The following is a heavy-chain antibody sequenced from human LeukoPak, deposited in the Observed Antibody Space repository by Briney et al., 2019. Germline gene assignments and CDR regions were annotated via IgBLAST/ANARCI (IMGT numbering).Heavy chain of an antibody. V-gene: IGHV4-4*07. CDR1: GGSISSYY. J-gene: IGHJ4*02. Sequence: SETLSLTCTVSGGSISSYYWSWIRQPAGKGLEWIGRIYTSGSTNYNPSLKSRVTILVDTSKNQFSLKLSSVTAADTAVYYCARVSPLTVTATRWGQGTLVTVSS. CDR2: IYTSGST. D-gene: IGHD2-21*02. CDR3: ARVSPLTVTATR.